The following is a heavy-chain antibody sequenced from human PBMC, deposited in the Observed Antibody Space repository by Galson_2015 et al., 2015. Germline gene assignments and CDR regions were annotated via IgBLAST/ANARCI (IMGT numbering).Heavy chain of an antibody. J-gene: IGHJ4*02. CDR2: ISTSSSYI. Sequence: SLRLSCAASGFTFSSYDLHWVRQAQGKGLEWVSSISTSSSYIYYAGSVKGRFTISRDNAKNSLYLQMSSLRAEDTAVYYCTRDYGGFEYWGQGILVTVSS. D-gene: IGHD4-23*01. CDR1: GFTFSSYD. V-gene: IGHV3-21*01. CDR3: TRDYGGFEY.